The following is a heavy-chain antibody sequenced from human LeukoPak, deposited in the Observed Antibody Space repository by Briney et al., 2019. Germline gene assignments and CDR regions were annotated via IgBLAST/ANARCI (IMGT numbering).Heavy chain of an antibody. V-gene: IGHV4-4*09. Sequence: SETLSLTCTVSGGSTSSYYWSWIRQPPGKGLEWIGYIYTNGSTNYNPSLKSRVTISVDTSKNQFSLKLSSVTAADTAVYYCARFSSSWYYFDYWGQGTLVTVSS. CDR1: GGSTSSYY. D-gene: IGHD6-13*01. CDR2: IYTNGST. CDR3: ARFSSSWYYFDY. J-gene: IGHJ4*02.